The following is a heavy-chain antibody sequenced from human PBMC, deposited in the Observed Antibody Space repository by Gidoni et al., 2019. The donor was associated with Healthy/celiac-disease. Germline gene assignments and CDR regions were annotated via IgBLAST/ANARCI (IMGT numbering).Heavy chain of an antibody. V-gene: IGHV1-69*04. CDR2: IIPILGIA. CDR3: AREPSGSYYFDP. J-gene: IGHJ5*02. D-gene: IGHD1-26*01. Sequence: QVQLVQSGAEVKKPGSSVKVSCKASVGTFSSYAISWVRQAPGQGLEWMGRIIPILGIANYAQKFQGRVTITADKSTSTAYMELSSLRSEDTAVYYCAREPSGSYYFDPWGQGTLVTVSS. CDR1: VGTFSSYA.